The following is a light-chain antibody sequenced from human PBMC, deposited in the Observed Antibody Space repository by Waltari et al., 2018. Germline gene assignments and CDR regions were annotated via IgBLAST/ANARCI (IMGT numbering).Light chain of an antibody. Sequence: DIQMPQSPSSVSASVGDRVTITCRASQDISRWLGWYQQKPGKAPKFLIYDASTLQSGVPSRFSGSGSGREFTLTISSLQPEDFSTYYCQQGNDFLLTFGGGTKVEMK. CDR2: DAS. V-gene: IGKV1-12*01. J-gene: IGKJ4*01. CDR1: QDISRW. CDR3: QQGNDFLLT.